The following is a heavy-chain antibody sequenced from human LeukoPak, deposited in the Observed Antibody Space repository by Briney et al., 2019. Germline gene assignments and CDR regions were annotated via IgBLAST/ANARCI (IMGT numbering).Heavy chain of an antibody. V-gene: IGHV4-34*01. CDR1: GGSFSGYY. J-gene: IGHJ4*02. D-gene: IGHD6-19*01. CDR2: INHSGST. CDR3: ARTSIAVAGTQTYINRPFDY. Sequence: SETLSLTCAVYGGSFSGYYWSWIRQPPGKGLEWIGEINHSGSTNYNPSLKSRVTISVDTSKNQFSLKLSSVTAADTAVYYCARTSIAVAGTQTYINRPFDYWGQGTLVTVSS.